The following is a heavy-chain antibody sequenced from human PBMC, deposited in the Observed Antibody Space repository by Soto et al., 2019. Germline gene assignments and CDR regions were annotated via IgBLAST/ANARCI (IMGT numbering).Heavy chain of an antibody. CDR2: INAANGDT. CDR3: VRRHVSATGIDWFDP. D-gene: IGHD6-13*01. CDR1: GYTVTSYG. Sequence: ASVKVSCKASGYTVTSYGVHWVRQAPGQRLEWMGWINAANGDTKYSPKFQGRVTITRDTSASTAYMELSSLRSEDTAVYYCVRRHVSATGIDWFDPWGKGTLVTVSS. V-gene: IGHV1-3*01. J-gene: IGHJ5*02.